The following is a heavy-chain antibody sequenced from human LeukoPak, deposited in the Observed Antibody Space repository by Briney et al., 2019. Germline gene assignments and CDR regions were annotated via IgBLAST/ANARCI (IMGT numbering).Heavy chain of an antibody. D-gene: IGHD2-2*01. Sequence: GGSLRLSCAASGFTFDDYAMHWVRQAPGKGLEWVSGISWNSGSIGYADSVKGRFTISRDNSKNTLYLQMNSLRAEDTAVYYCAKDGYCSSTSCYGWFDPWGQGTLVTVSS. CDR1: GFTFDDYA. CDR2: ISWNSGSI. CDR3: AKDGYCSSTSCYGWFDP. J-gene: IGHJ5*02. V-gene: IGHV3-9*01.